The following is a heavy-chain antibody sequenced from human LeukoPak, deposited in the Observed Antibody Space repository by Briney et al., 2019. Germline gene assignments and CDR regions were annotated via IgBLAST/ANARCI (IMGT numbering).Heavy chain of an antibody. D-gene: IGHD6-19*01. V-gene: IGHV4-59*01. CDR3: AKSYSSGWNFDY. CDR2: IYYSGST. CDR1: GGSISSYY. Sequence: SETLSLTCTVSGGSISSYYWSWIRQPPGKGLEWIGYIYYSGSTNYNPSLKSRVTISVDTSKNQFSLKLSSVTAADTAVYYCAKSYSSGWNFDYWDQGTLVTVSS. J-gene: IGHJ4*02.